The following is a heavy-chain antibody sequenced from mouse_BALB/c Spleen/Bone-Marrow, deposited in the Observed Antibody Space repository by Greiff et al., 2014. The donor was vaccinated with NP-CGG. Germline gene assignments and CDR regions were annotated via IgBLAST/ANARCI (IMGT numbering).Heavy chain of an antibody. CDR3: ASYYYGSSSFAY. D-gene: IGHD1-1*01. CDR2: IDPANGNT. Sequence: VQLKQSGAELVKPGASVKLSCTTSGLNIKDTYMHWGKQRPEQGLEWIGRIDPANGNTKYDPKFQGKATITADTSSNTAYLQLSSLTSEDTAVYYCASYYYGSSSFAYWGQGTLVTVSA. CDR1: GLNIKDTY. V-gene: IGHV14-3*02. J-gene: IGHJ3*01.